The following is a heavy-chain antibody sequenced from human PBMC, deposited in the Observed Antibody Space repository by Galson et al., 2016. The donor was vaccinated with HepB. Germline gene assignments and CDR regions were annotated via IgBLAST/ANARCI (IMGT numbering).Heavy chain of an antibody. CDR1: GYTFTTYY. J-gene: IGHJ4*02. D-gene: IGHD1-26*01. CDR3: ARGLGGSYTFDY. CDR2: INPSGGGT. V-gene: IGHV1-46*01. Sequence: SVKVSCKASGYTFTTYYMHWVRQAPGQGLEWMGIINPSGGGTSYAQRFQGRVTMTRDTSTSTVYMELSSLRSEDTAVYYCARGLGGSYTFDYWGQGTLVTVSS.